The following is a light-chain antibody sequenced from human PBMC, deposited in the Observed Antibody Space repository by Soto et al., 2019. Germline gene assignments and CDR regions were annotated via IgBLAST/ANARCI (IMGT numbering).Light chain of an antibody. V-gene: IGKV1-39*01. CDR2: AAS. CDR3: QQSHDAPLT. Sequence: DIQVAQFPSSLSASVGDRVTITCATSQNIATHLNWYRQKPGERPRLLIHAASTLASGVSSRFSGSGSGTEFTLTIASLQADDFATHYCQQSHDAPLTFGGGTTVE. J-gene: IGKJ4*01. CDR1: QNIATH.